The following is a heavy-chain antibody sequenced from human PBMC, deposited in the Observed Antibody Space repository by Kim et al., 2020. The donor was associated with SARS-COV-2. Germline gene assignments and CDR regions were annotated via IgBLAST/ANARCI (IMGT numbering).Heavy chain of an antibody. V-gene: IGHV3-23*01. CDR3: AKGPYSRGWYGVSPFDY. D-gene: IGHD6-19*01. Sequence: GGSLRLSCAASGFTFTSYAMSWVRQAPGKGLEWVSAISGSGGSTYYADSVKGRCTISRDNSKNTLYQQMNSLRAEDTAVYYCAKGPYSRGWYGVSPFDYWGQGALVTVSS. J-gene: IGHJ4*02. CDR2: ISGSGGST. CDR1: GFTFTSYA.